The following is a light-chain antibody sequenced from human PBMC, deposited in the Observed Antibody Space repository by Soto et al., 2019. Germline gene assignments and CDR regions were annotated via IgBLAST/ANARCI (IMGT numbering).Light chain of an antibody. CDR2: EVS. Sequence: QSALTQPASVSGSPGQSITISCTGTSSDVGGYNYVSWYQQHPGKAPKLMIYEVSNRPSGVSNRFSGSKSGNTASLTISGLQAEDEADYYCSSYTLSPSLVFGNGTQVTV. J-gene: IGLJ1*01. V-gene: IGLV2-14*01. CDR3: SSYTLSPSLV. CDR1: SSDVGGYNY.